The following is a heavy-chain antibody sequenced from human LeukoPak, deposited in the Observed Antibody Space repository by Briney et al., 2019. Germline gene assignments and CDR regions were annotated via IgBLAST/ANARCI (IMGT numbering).Heavy chain of an antibody. Sequence: ASVKVSCKASGGTFSSYAISWVRQAPGQGLEWMGGIIPIFGTANYAQKFQGRVTITADKSTSTAYMELSSLRSEDTAVYYCARDKFGGVIAPFDYWGQGTLVTVSS. J-gene: IGHJ4*02. D-gene: IGHD3-16*02. V-gene: IGHV1-69*06. CDR1: GGTFSSYA. CDR2: IIPIFGTA. CDR3: ARDKFGGVIAPFDY.